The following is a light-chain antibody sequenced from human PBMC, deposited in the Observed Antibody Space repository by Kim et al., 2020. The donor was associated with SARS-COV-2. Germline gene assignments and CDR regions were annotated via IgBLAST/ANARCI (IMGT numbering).Light chain of an antibody. V-gene: IGKV1-27*01. J-gene: IGKJ1*01. Sequence: ASVGDRVTITWRARQGISNDLAWYQQKPGKVPKLLIFAASASQSGVPSRFSGSGSGTDFTLTISSLQPEDVATYYCQKYNGAPWTFGQGTKVDIK. CDR2: AAS. CDR1: QGISND. CDR3: QKYNGAPWT.